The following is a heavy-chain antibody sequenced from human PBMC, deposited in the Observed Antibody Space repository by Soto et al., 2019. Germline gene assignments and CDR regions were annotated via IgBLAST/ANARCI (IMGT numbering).Heavy chain of an antibody. V-gene: IGHV3-21*01. D-gene: IGHD3-10*01. J-gene: IGHJ5*02. CDR2: ISSSSSYI. Sequence: GSLRLSCAASGFTFSSYSMNWVRQAPGKGLEWVSSISSSSSYIYYADSVKGRFTISRDNARNSLYLQMNSLRAEDTAVYYCARDTYFYGSGSYGPWGQGTLVTVSS. CDR3: ARDTYFYGSGSYGP. CDR1: GFTFSSYS.